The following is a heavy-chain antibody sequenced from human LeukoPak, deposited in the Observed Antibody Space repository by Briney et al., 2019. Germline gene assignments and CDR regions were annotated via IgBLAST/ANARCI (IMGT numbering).Heavy chain of an antibody. CDR2: IYHSGST. V-gene: IGHV4-38-2*01. CDR3: ARTGYYDFSSGYYDY. CDR1: VYSISSGYC. D-gene: IGHD3-3*01. Sequence: PSETLSLTCAVSVYSISSGYCWGWIRQHPGNGLEWIGSIYHSGSTYYNPSLKSRVTISVDTSKNQFSLKLSSVTAADTAVYYCARTGYYDFSSGYYDYCGQGNPGHRLL. J-gene: IGHJ4*02.